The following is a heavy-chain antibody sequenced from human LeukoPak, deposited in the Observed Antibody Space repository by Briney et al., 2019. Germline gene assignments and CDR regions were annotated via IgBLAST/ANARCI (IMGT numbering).Heavy chain of an antibody. CDR1: GYTFTGYY. D-gene: IGHD5-18*01. V-gene: IGHV1-2*02. CDR3: ARDTGVEWIQLWFDY. Sequence: ASVKVSCKASGYTFTGYYMHWVRQAPGQGLEWMGWINPNSGGTNYAQKFQGRVTMTRDTSISTAYMELSRLRSDDTAVYYCARDTGVEWIQLWFDYWGQGTLVTVS. J-gene: IGHJ4*02. CDR2: INPNSGGT.